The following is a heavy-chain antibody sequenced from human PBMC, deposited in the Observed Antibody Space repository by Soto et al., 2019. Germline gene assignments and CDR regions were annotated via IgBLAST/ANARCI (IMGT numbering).Heavy chain of an antibody. J-gene: IGHJ6*03. V-gene: IGHV3-7*01. D-gene: IGHD6-19*01. Sequence: GGSLRLSCAASGFTFSSYWMSWVRQAPGKGLEWVANIKQDGSEEYYVDSVKGRFTISRDNAKNSLYLQMNSLRAEDTAVYYCASDLYSSGWYSNDYYYYMDVWGKGTTVTVSS. CDR3: ASDLYSSGWYSNDYYYYMDV. CDR2: IKQDGSEE. CDR1: GFTFSSYW.